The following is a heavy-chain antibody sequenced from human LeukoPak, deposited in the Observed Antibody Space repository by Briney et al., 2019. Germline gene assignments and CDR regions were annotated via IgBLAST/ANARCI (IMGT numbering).Heavy chain of an antibody. CDR3: ATFDYYDSSGYSYYFDY. V-gene: IGHV3-30*04. CDR1: GFTFSSYA. CDR2: ISYDGSNK. J-gene: IGHJ4*02. D-gene: IGHD3-22*01. Sequence: PGGSLRLSCAASGFTFSSYAMHWVRQAPGKGLEWVAVISYDGSNKYYADSVKGRFTISRDNSKNTLYLQMNSLRAEDTAVYYCATFDYYDSSGYSYYFDYWGQGTLVTVSS.